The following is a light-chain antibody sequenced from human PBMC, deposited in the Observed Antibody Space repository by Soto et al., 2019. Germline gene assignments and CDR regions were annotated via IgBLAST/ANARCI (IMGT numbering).Light chain of an antibody. CDR2: RNN. CDR1: SSNIGSNY. V-gene: IGLV1-47*01. J-gene: IGLJ2*01. Sequence: QSVLTQPPSASGTPGQRVTISCSGSSSNIGSNYVYWYQQLPGTAPKLLLYRNNQRPSGVPDRVACSKSGTSASPAISGLRSEDEVDYYCGAWDDSLRDHVFGGGIKLFVL. CDR3: GAWDDSLRDHV.